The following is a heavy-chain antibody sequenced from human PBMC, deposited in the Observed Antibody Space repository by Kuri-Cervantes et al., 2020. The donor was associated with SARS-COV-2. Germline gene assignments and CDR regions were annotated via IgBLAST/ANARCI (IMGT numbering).Heavy chain of an antibody. CDR3: AKDLGFGELLSGVVNDY. CDR2: IWYDGSNK. D-gene: IGHD3-10*01. J-gene: IGHJ4*02. Sequence: GGSLRLSCAASGFTFSSYAMHWVRQAPGKGLEWVAVIWYDGSNKYYADSVKGRFTISRDNSENTLYLQMNSLRAEDTAVYYCAKDLGFGELLSGVVNDYWGQGTLVTVSS. CDR1: GFTFSSYA. V-gene: IGHV3-33*06.